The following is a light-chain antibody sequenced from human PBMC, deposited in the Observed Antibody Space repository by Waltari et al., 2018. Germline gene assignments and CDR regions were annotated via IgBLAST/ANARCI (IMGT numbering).Light chain of an antibody. CDR3: QQYYSTPPT. CDR1: QRVLYSSNDKNY. CDR2: WAS. Sequence: DIVMTQSPDSLAVSLGERATINCKSSQRVLYSSNDKNYLAWFQQQPGQSPKLLISWASTRESGVPDRFSGSGSGTDFTLTISSLQAEDVAVYYCQQYYSTPPTFGQGTKVEIK. V-gene: IGKV4-1*01. J-gene: IGKJ1*01.